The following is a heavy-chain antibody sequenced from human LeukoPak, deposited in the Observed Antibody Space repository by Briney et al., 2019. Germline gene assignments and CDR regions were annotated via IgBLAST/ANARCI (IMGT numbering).Heavy chain of an antibody. V-gene: IGHV3-7*01. Sequence: GGSLRLSCAASGFPFSSYWMSWVRQAPGKGLEWVANIKQDGSEKYYVDSVKGRFTISRDNAKNSLYLQMNSLRDEDTAVYYCARDEGALSYWGQGTLVTVSS. CDR3: ARDEGALSY. D-gene: IGHD1-26*01. J-gene: IGHJ4*02. CDR2: IKQDGSEK. CDR1: GFPFSSYW.